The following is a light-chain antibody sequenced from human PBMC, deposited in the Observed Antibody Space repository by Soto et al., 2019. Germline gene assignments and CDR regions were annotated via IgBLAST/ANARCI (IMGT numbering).Light chain of an antibody. J-gene: IGKJ1*01. CDR3: QHYGTSRKT. Sequence: EMVLTQSPGTLSLSPGERATLSSRASQSVSNNYLAWYQQKPGQAPRLLIYGASSRATGIPDRFSGSGSGTDFTLTISRLEPEDFAVYYCQHYGTSRKTFGQGTKVEIK. V-gene: IGKV3-20*01. CDR2: GAS. CDR1: QSVSNNY.